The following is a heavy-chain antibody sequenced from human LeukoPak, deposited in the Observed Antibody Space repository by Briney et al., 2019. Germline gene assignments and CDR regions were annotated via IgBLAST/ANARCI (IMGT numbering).Heavy chain of an antibody. CDR2: INHSGST. Sequence: PSETLSLTCTVSGGSISSSSYYWGWIRQPPGKGLEWIGEINHSGSTNYNPSLKSRVTISVDTSKNQFSLKLSSVTAADTAVYYCARAYYDYVWGSYRYYLDYWGQGTLVTVSS. CDR1: GGSISSSSYY. CDR3: ARAYYDYVWGSYRYYLDY. D-gene: IGHD3-16*02. J-gene: IGHJ4*02. V-gene: IGHV4-39*07.